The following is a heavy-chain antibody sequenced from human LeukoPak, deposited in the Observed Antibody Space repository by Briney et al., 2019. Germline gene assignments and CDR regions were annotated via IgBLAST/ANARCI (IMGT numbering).Heavy chain of an antibody. CDR1: GGSFSGYY. CDR2: INHSGST. D-gene: IGHD1-20*01. J-gene: IGHJ4*02. CDR3: ARVRYNWNRDFDY. V-gene: IGHV4-34*01. Sequence: SETLSLTCAVYGGSFSGYYWSWIRQPPGKGLEWIGEINHSGSTNYNPSLKSRVTISVDTSKNQFSLRLNSVTAADTAMYYCARVRYNWNRDFDYWGQGTLVTVSS.